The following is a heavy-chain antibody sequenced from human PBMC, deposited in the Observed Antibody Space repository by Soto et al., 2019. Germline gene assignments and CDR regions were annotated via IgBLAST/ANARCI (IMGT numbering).Heavy chain of an antibody. Sequence: QIQLLQSGAEVKRPGTSVKVSCQASGYTFTTYGIIWVRQAPGQGLEWMGWINPNSGYTNYAQNLQNRATMTTDTSTNTPYMELRSLRSDDTAVYFSARGQVVNFDNWFDPWGQGTLVTVSS. V-gene: IGHV1-18*01. CDR1: GYTFTTYG. CDR3: ARGQVVNFDNWFDP. D-gene: IGHD3-22*01. CDR2: INPNSGYT. J-gene: IGHJ5*02.